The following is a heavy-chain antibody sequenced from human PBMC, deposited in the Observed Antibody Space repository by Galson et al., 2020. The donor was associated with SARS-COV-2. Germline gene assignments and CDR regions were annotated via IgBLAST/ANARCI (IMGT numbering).Heavy chain of an antibody. V-gene: IGHV3-23*01. CDR3: AKKEEYCSSTSCYSCFDY. Sequence: GGSLRLSCAASGFTFSSYAMSWVRQAPGKGLEWVSAISGSGGSTYYADSVKGRFTISRDNSKNTLYLQMNSLRAEDTAVYYCAKKEEYCSSTSCYSCFDYWGQGTLVTVSS. CDR2: ISGSGGST. J-gene: IGHJ4*02. D-gene: IGHD2-2*01. CDR1: GFTFSSYA.